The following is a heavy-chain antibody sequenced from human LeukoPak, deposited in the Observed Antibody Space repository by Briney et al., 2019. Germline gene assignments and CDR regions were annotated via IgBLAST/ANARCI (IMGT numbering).Heavy chain of an antibody. Sequence: PGGSLRLSCAASGFTFSSYSMNWVRQAPGKGLEWVSAISGSGGSTYYADSVKGRFTISRDNSKNTLYLQMNSLRAEDTVVYYCAKDDAQEGSGFPSDYWGQGTLVTVSS. V-gene: IGHV3-23*01. CDR2: ISGSGGST. D-gene: IGHD6-19*01. CDR3: AKDDAQEGSGFPSDY. J-gene: IGHJ4*02. CDR1: GFTFSSYS.